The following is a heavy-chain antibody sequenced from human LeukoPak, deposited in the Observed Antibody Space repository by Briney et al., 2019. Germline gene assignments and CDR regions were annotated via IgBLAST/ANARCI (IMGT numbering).Heavy chain of an antibody. CDR1: GYTFTGYY. V-gene: IGHV1-2*02. CDR2: INPNSGGT. D-gene: IGHD6-6*01. CDR3: ASGSRAYYYYYYMDV. J-gene: IGHJ6*03. Sequence: GASVKVSCKASGYTFTGYYMHWVRQAPGQGLEWMGWINPNSGGTNYARKFQGRVTMTRDTSISTAYMELSRLRSEDTAVYYCASGSRAYYYYYYMDVWGKGTTVTVSS.